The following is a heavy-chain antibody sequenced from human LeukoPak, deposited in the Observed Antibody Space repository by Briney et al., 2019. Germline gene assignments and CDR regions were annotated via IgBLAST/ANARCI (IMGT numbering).Heavy chain of an antibody. V-gene: IGHV3-23*01. CDR2: ISGSGGST. CDR3: AKSFLHGSRYYDSSGFPDDAFDI. CDR1: GFTFSSYA. Sequence: GGSLRLSCAASGFTFSSYAMSWVRQAPGKGLEWVSAISGSGGSTYYADSVKGRFTISRDNSKNTLYLQMNSLRAEDTAVYYFAKSFLHGSRYYDSSGFPDDAFDIWGQGTMVTVSS. D-gene: IGHD3-22*01. J-gene: IGHJ3*02.